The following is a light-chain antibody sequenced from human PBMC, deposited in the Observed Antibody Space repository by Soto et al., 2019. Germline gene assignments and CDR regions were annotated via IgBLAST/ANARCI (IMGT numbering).Light chain of an antibody. V-gene: IGKV3-20*01. Sequence: EIVLTQSPGTLSLSPGERATLSCRASQSVSNNYLAWYQQKPGQSPRLLSYGASNRATGIPDRFSGSGSGTDVTLTISRLEPEDFSVYYCQQFGSSGTFGQGTKVDLK. CDR3: QQFGSSGT. CDR1: QSVSNNY. J-gene: IGKJ1*01. CDR2: GAS.